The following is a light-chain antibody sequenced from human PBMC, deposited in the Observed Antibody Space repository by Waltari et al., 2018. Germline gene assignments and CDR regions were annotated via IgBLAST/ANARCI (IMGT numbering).Light chain of an antibody. CDR1: SSDVGGYNY. J-gene: IGLJ2*01. CDR2: DVS. CDR3: TSYTTSSTVV. Sequence: QSALTQPASVSGSPGQSITISCTGTSSDVGGYNYVSWYQHHPGKATKVMIYDVSKRPSGVSNRFFGSKSGNTASLTISGLQAEDEADYYCTSYTTSSTVVFGGGTKVTVL. V-gene: IGLV2-14*03.